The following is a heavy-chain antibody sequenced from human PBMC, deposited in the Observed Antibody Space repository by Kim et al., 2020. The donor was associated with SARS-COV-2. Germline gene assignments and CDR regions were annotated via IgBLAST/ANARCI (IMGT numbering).Heavy chain of an antibody. D-gene: IGHD3-22*01. CDR3: ARSDSSGYFNYYYGMDV. CDR1: GGSISSGGYY. Sequence: SETLSLTCTVSGGSISSGGYYWSWIRQHPGKALEWIGYIYYSGSTYYNPSLKSRVTIPVDTSKNQFSLKLSSVTAADTAVYYCARSDSSGYFNYYYGMDVWGQGTTVTVSS. CDR2: IYYSGST. V-gene: IGHV4-31*03. J-gene: IGHJ6*02.